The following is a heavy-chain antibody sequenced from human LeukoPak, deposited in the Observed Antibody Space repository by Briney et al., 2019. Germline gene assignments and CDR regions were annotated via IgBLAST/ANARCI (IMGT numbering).Heavy chain of an antibody. V-gene: IGHV1-69*04. J-gene: IGHJ4*02. CDR1: GGTFRSYA. CDR2: IIPIIGIA. Sequence: SVKVSCKASGGTFRSYAISWVRQAPGQGLEWMGRIIPIIGIANYAQKFQGRVTITADESTSTVYMELSSLRSEDTAVYYCARDDIVATIGAFDYWGQGTLVTVSS. CDR3: ARDDIVATIGAFDY. D-gene: IGHD5-12*01.